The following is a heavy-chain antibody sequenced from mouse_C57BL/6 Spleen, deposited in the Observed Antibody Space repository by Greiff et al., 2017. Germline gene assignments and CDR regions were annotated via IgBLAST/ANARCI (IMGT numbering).Heavy chain of an antibody. CDR2: IRSKSNNYAT. J-gene: IGHJ3*01. D-gene: IGHD2-4*01. Sequence: VQLVESGGGLVQPKGSLKLSCAASGFSFNTYAMNWVRQAPGKGLEWVARIRSKSNNYATYYADSVKDRFTISRDDSESMLYLQMNNLKTEDTAMYYCVRYDYDAGFAYWGQGTLVTVSA. V-gene: IGHV10-1*01. CDR1: GFSFNTYA. CDR3: VRYDYDAGFAY.